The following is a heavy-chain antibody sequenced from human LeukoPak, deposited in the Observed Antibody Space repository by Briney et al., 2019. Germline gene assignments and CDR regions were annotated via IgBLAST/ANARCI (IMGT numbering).Heavy chain of an antibody. J-gene: IGHJ3*02. CDR1: GGTFSSYA. V-gene: IGHV1-69*05. CDR2: IIPIFGTA. Sequence: GASVKVSCKASGGTFSSYAISWVRQAPGQGLEWMGGIIPIFGTASYAQKFQGRVTITTDESTSTAYMELSSLRSEDTAVYYCARASGIAAPDTGGAFDIWGQGTMVTVSS. CDR3: ARASGIAAPDTGGAFDI. D-gene: IGHD6-6*01.